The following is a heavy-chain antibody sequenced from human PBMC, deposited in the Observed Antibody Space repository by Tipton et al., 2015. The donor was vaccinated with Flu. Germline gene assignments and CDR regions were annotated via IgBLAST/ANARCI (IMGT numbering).Heavy chain of an antibody. J-gene: IGHJ3*02. Sequence: TLSLTCAVSGGSLRGDFWAWVRLSPGTGLEWIASISLSGKLYYHSPFESRAVISIDSSKNQFSLTLSSVTAADTAVYFCARDRALGNVFPPGNGFDIWGLGSMVTVSS. D-gene: IGHD1-26*01. CDR3: ARDRALGNVFPPGNGFDI. CDR2: ISLSGKL. CDR1: GGSLRGDF. V-gene: IGHV4-39*07.